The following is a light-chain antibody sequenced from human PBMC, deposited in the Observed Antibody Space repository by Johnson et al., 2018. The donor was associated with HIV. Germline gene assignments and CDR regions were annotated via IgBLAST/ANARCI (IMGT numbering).Light chain of an antibody. V-gene: IGLV1-51*02. CDR3: GTWDSSLSVYV. CDR2: ETN. CDR1: SSNIGNNY. Sequence: QSVLTQPPSVSAAPGQKVTISCSGSSSNIGNNYVSWYQQLPGTAPTLLIYETNKRPSGIPDRFSGSKSGTSATLGITGLQTGDEADYYCGTWDSSLSVYVFGTGTKVTVL. J-gene: IGLJ1*01.